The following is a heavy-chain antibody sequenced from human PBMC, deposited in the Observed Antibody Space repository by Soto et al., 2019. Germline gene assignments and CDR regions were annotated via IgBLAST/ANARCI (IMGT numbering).Heavy chain of an antibody. J-gene: IGHJ4*02. V-gene: IGHV4-39*01. CDR2: IYYSGST. Sequence: SETLSLTCTVSGGSISSGDYYWGWIRQPPGKGLEWIGSIYYSGSTYYNPSLKSRVTISVDTSKNQFSLKLSSVTAADTAVYYCARQGLYYYDSSGLDYWGQGTLVTV. CDR1: GGSISSGDYY. D-gene: IGHD3-22*01. CDR3: ARQGLYYYDSSGLDY.